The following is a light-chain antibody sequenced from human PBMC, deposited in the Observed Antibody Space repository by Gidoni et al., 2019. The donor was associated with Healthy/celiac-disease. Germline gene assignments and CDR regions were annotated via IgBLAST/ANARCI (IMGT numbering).Light chain of an antibody. CDR2: EVS. V-gene: IGLV2-14*01. CDR1: SSDVCGYNS. Sequence: QSALTQPASVSRSPGQSITISCTGTSSDVCGYNSVSWYQQHPGKAPKLMIYEVSNRHSGVSNRFSGSKSGNTASLTISGLQAEDEADYYCSSYTSSSTLAVFGGGTKLTVL. J-gene: IGLJ3*02. CDR3: SSYTSSSTLAV.